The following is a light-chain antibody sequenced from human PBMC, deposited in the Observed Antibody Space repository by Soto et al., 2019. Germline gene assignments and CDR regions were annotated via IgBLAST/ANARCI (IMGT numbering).Light chain of an antibody. J-gene: IGKJ5*01. CDR2: GAS. CDR1: QSVSSSQ. Sequence: EIVLTQSPGTLSLSPGEGATLSRRAGQSVSSSQLAWYQQKPGQAPRLLVYGASSRATGIPERFSGSVSETDFTLSISRLEPEDFAVYYCQHYGNSPLTFGQGTRLEIK. V-gene: IGKV3-20*01. CDR3: QHYGNSPLT.